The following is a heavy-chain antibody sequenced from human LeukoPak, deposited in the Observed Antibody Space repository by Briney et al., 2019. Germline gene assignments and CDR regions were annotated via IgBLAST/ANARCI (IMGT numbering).Heavy chain of an antibody. Sequence: SQTLSLTCTVSGGSISSGGYYWSWIRQHPGKGLEWIGYINYSGSTYYDPSLKSRVSISVDTSKNQFSLKLSSVTAADTAVYYCVRGPGIAAAGADFDYWGQGTLVTVSS. D-gene: IGHD6-13*01. CDR2: INYSGST. CDR3: VRGPGIAAAGADFDY. CDR1: GGSISSGGYY. V-gene: IGHV4-31*03. J-gene: IGHJ4*02.